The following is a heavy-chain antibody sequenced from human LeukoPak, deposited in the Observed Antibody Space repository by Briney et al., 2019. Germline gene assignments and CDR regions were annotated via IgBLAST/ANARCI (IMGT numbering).Heavy chain of an antibody. V-gene: IGHV3-30*18. CDR3: AKAVDRAFDI. D-gene: IGHD5-12*01. CDR2: ISYDGSNK. CDR1: GFTFSSYG. J-gene: IGHJ3*02. Sequence: PGGSLRLSCAASGFTFSSYGMHWVRQAPGKGLEWVAVISYDGSNKYYADSVKGRFTISRDNSKNTLYLQMNSLRAEDTAVYYCAKAVDRAFDIWGQGTMVTVSS.